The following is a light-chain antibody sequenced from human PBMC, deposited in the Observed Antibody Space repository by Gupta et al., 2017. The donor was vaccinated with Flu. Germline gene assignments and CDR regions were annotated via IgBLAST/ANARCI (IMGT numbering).Light chain of an antibody. CDR3: QQRGDWPPGAT. V-gene: IGKV3-11*01. CDR1: QSISSY. J-gene: IGKJ4*01. Sequence: TLPLPPGERATRSCRASQSISSYLALNQHKPGQAPRLLSYDASSRATGIRARFSVSGFGTDFTLTITNRGPEDSAVYDCQQRGDWPPGATFGGGTKVEIK. CDR2: DAS.